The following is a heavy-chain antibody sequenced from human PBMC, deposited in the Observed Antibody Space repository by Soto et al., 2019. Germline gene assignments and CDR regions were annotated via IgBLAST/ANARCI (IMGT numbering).Heavy chain of an antibody. CDR3: ARLRSSYYGSGSYYNKGKYYFDY. CDR2: AHYGGSV. Sequence: PSETLSLTCAVSGGSISSGGYSWSWIRQPPGKGLEWIGYAHYGGSVNYDPSLKSRLTISVDTSKNQFFLKLTSVTAADTAVYYCARLRSSYYGSGSYYNKGKYYFDYWGQGTLVTVSS. D-gene: IGHD3-10*01. CDR1: GGSISSGGYS. V-gene: IGHV4-30-2*03. J-gene: IGHJ4*02.